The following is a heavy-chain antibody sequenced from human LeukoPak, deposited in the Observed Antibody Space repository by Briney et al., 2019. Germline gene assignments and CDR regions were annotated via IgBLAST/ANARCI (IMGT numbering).Heavy chain of an antibody. CDR3: ARPLLYYYGSETYFWFDL. D-gene: IGHD3-10*01. V-gene: IGHV3-7*01. Sequence: GGSLRLSCAASGFTFTTYWMGWVRQAPGKGLGWVASIKQDGNEKYYVDSVKGRFTISRDSAENTLYLQMRSLKAEDTAFYYCARPLLYYYGSETYFWFDLWGQGTLVTVSS. J-gene: IGHJ5*02. CDR1: GFTFTTYW. CDR2: IKQDGNEK.